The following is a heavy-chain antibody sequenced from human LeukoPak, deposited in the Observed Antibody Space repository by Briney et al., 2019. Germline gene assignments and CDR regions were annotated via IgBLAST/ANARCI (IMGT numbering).Heavy chain of an antibody. CDR2: IYYSGST. Sequence: SETLSLTCTVSGGSISSYYWSWIRRPPGKGLEWIGYIYYSGSTNYNPSLKSRVTISVDTSKNQFSLKLSSVTAADTAVYYCASTPYSXTXXWXXXXXMDVXXXGXTVTVS. CDR1: GGSISSYY. V-gene: IGHV4-59*08. J-gene: IGHJ6*01. CDR3: ASTPYSXTXXWXXXXXMDV. D-gene: IGHD6-13*01.